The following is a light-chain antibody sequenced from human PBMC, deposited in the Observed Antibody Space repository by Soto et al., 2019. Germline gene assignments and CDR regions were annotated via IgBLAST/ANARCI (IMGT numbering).Light chain of an antibody. CDR3: QQYGGSPPYT. V-gene: IGKV3-20*01. CDR2: GAS. CDR1: QTISSSY. J-gene: IGKJ2*01. Sequence: VLTQSPGTLSLSPGERATISCRASQTISSSYLAWYQHKPGQAPRLLIYGASSRATGIPHRFSGSGSGTDFPLTISRLEPEACGVYYCQQYGGSPPYTFGQGTRLAIK.